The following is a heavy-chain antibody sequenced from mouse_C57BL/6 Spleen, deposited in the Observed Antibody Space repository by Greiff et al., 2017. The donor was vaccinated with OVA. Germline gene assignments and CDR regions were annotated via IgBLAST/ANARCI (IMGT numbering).Heavy chain of an antibody. CDR3: ARIPIYDGYFYYFDY. CDR1: GYAFSSYW. J-gene: IGHJ2*01. CDR2: IYPGDGDT. V-gene: IGHV1-80*01. Sequence: QVQLQQSGAELVKPGASVKISCKASGYAFSSYWMNWVKQRPGKGLEWIGQIYPGDGDTNYNGKFKGKATLTADKSSSTAYMQLSSLTSEDSAVYFCARIPIYDGYFYYFDYWGQGTTLTVSS. D-gene: IGHD2-3*01.